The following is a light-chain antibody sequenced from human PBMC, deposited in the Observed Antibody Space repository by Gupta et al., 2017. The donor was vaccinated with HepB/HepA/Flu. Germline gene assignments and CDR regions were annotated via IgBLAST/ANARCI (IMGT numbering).Light chain of an antibody. J-gene: IGLJ3*02. Sequence: LTCTGNSNNVGNQGAAWLQQHQGPPPKLLSYKNNNRPSGISERFSASKSGTTASLTITGLQPEYEADYYCSSWDNSLTARVFGGGTKLTVL. CDR1: SNNVGNQG. CDR3: SSWDNSLTARV. V-gene: IGLV10-54*04. CDR2: KNN.